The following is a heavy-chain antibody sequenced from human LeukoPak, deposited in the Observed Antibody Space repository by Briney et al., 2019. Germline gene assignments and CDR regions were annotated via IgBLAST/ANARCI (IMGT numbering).Heavy chain of an antibody. J-gene: IGHJ4*02. Sequence: SETLSLTCTVSGGSISSGSYYWSWIRQPAGKGLEWIGRIYTSGSTYYNPSLKSRVTISVDTSKNQFSLKLSSVTAADTAVYYCARSPQGSLVVAAFFDYWGQGTLVTVSS. CDR2: IYTSGST. D-gene: IGHD2-15*01. CDR1: GGSISSGSYY. V-gene: IGHV4-61*02. CDR3: ARSPQGSLVVAAFFDY.